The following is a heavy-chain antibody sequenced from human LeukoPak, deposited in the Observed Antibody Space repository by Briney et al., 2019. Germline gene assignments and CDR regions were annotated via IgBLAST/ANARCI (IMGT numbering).Heavy chain of an antibody. CDR1: EYTFTGYD. V-gene: IGHV1-2*02. CDR2: FNPNSGGT. CDR3: ARGGIGYCSGGSCPMDFDI. Sequence: GASVKVSVKALEYTFTGYDMHGVGRAPGQGREGMGWFNPNSGGTNYAQKFQGRSTMTRDRSISTAYIELRRLRSDDTAVCYWARGGIGYCSGGSCPMDFDIWGQGTMVTVSS. J-gene: IGHJ3*02. D-gene: IGHD2-15*01.